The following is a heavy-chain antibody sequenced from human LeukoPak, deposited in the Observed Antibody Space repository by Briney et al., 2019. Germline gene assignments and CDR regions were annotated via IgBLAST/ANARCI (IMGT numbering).Heavy chain of an antibody. CDR3: ARDPTMTTVTHYGMDV. D-gene: IGHD4-17*01. V-gene: IGHV3-48*03. CDR1: GFTFSSYE. CDR2: ISSSGSTI. J-gene: IGHJ6*04. Sequence: GGSLRLSCAASGFTFSSYEMNWVRQAPGKGLEWVSCISSSGSTIYYADSVKGRFTISRDNAKNSLYLQMNSLRAEDTAVYYCARDPTMTTVTHYGMDVWGKGTTVTVSS.